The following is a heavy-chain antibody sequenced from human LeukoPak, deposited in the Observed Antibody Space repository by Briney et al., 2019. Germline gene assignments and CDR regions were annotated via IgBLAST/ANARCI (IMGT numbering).Heavy chain of an antibody. CDR3: ARVDSDY. CDR2: IIPIFGTA. CDR1: GYTFTSYG. D-gene: IGHD3-9*01. J-gene: IGHJ4*02. V-gene: IGHV1-18*01. Sequence: GASVKVSCKASGYTFTSYGISWVRQAPGQGLEWMGGIIPIFGTANYAQKLQGRVTMTTDTSTSTAYMELRSLRSDDTAVYYCARVDSDYWGQGTLVTVSS.